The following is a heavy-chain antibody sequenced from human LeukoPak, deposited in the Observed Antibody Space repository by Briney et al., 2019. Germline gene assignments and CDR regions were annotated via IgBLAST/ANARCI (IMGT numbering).Heavy chain of an antibody. Sequence: GGSLRLSCAASGFTFSSYGMHWVRQAPGKGLEWVAFIRYDGSNKYYADSVKGRFTISRDNSKNTLYLQMNSLRAEDTAVYYCARGGAATVTPDFFGYWGQGTLVTVSS. CDR1: GFTFSSYG. V-gene: IGHV3-30*02. CDR3: ARGGAATVTPDFFGY. J-gene: IGHJ4*02. CDR2: IRYDGSNK. D-gene: IGHD4-17*01.